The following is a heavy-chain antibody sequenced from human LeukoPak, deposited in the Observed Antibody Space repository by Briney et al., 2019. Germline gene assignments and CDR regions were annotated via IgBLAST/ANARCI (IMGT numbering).Heavy chain of an antibody. D-gene: IGHD1-20*01. CDR3: ARGEGNWKFFFVY. V-gene: IGHV4-4*07. CDR2: IYTSGST. Sequence: SETLSLTCTVSGDSISSYYWSWLRQPAGKGMEWVGRIYTSGSTNFKLCRKSGVNMSVDTSNTQFSLKLSSVTAADTAVYYCARGEGNWKFFFVYWGQGTLVTVSS. J-gene: IGHJ4*02. CDR1: GDSISSYY.